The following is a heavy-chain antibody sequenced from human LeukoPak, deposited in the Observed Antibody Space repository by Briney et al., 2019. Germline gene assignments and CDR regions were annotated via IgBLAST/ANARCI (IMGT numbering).Heavy chain of an antibody. D-gene: IGHD1-26*01. V-gene: IGHV3-30-3*01. J-gene: IGHJ4*02. Sequence: GGSLRLSCAASGFTFSSYAMHWVRQAPGKGLEWVAVISYDGSNKYYADSVKGRFTISRDNSKNTLYLQMNSLRAEDTAVYYCANIALVGATSGGRGPADYWGQGTLVTVSS. CDR3: ANIALVGATSGGRGPADY. CDR2: ISYDGSNK. CDR1: GFTFSSYA.